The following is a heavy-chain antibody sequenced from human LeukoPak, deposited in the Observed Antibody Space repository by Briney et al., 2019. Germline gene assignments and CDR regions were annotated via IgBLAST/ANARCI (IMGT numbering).Heavy chain of an antibody. CDR2: ISGSGGST. CDR1: GFTFSSYG. J-gene: IGHJ4*02. CDR3: AKDLDYDYVWGSSGFDY. D-gene: IGHD3-16*01. V-gene: IGHV3-23*01. Sequence: GGSLRLSCAASGFTFSSYGMSWVRQAPGKGLEWVSAISGSGGSTYYADSVKGRFTTSRDNSKNTLYLQMNSLRAEDTAVYYCAKDLDYDYVWGSSGFDYWGQGTLVTVSS.